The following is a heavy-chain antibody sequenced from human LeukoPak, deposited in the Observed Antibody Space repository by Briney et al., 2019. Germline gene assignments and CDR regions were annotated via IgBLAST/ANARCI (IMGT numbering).Heavy chain of an antibody. CDR1: GGSISSGGHY. Sequence: SQTLSLTCTVSGGSISSGGHYWSWIRQHPGKGLEWIGYIHDSGNTYYNPSLRSRVTMSLDTSENQFPLQLSPVTAADTAVYFCARDAVPYSSSWIPGYWGQGTLVTVSS. J-gene: IGHJ4*02. V-gene: IGHV4-31*03. CDR3: ARDAVPYSSSWIPGY. CDR2: IHDSGNT. D-gene: IGHD6-13*01.